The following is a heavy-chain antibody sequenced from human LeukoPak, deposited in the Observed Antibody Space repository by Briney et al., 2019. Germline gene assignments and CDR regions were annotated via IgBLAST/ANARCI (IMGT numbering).Heavy chain of an antibody. V-gene: IGHV3-30*02. D-gene: IGHD2-21*01. CDR1: GFTFSSYG. CDR2: IWYDGSNK. J-gene: IGHJ3*01. Sequence: GGSLRLSCAASGFTFSSYGMHWVRQAPGKGLEWVSVIWYDGSNKYYADSVKGRFTISRDNSKKTLYLQMDSLRTEDTAFYYCALIGVVIPPDTYDVWGQGTLVTVSS. CDR3: ALIGVVIPPDTYDV.